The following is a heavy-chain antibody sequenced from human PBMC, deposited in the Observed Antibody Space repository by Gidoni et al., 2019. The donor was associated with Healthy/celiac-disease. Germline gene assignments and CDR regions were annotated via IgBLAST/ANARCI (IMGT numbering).Heavy chain of an antibody. CDR3: ARGVGTWNYDFWSGYYSGWYFDL. V-gene: IGHV4-34*01. J-gene: IGHJ2*01. CDR2: INHSGST. Sequence: QVQLQQWGAGLLKPSETLSLTCAVYGGSFSGYYWSWIRQPPGKGLEWIGEINHSGSTNYNPSLKSRVTISVDTSKNQFSLKLSSVTAADTAVYYCARGVGTWNYDFWSGYYSGWYFDLWGRGTLVTVSS. CDR1: GGSFSGYY. D-gene: IGHD3-3*01.